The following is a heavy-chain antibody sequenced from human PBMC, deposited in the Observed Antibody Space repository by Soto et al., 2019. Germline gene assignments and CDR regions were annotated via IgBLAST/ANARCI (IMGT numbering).Heavy chain of an antibody. Sequence: ASVKVSCKASGYTFTSYGISWVRQAPGQGLEWMGWISAYIGNTNYAQKLQGRVTMTADESTSTAYMELSSLRSEDTAVYYCAREGGYYYYYYGMDVWGQGTTVTVSS. CDR2: ISAYIGNT. V-gene: IGHV1-18*01. CDR3: AREGGYYYYYYGMDV. D-gene: IGHD2-15*01. J-gene: IGHJ6*02. CDR1: GYTFTSYG.